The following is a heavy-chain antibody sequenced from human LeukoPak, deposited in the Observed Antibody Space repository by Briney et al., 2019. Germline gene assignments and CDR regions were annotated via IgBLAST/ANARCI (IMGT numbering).Heavy chain of an antibody. V-gene: IGHV3-21*01. CDR1: GFTFSSYS. Sequence: PGGSLRLSCAASGFTFSSYSKNWVRQAPGKGLEWVSSISSSSSYIYYADSVKGRFTISRDNAKNSLYLQMNSLRAEDAAVYYCASSGAALDYWGQGTLVTVSS. J-gene: IGHJ4*02. CDR3: ASSGAALDY. CDR2: ISSSSSYI. D-gene: IGHD6-6*01.